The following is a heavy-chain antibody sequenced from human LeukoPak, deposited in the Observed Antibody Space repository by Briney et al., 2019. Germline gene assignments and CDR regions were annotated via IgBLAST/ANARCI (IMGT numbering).Heavy chain of an antibody. J-gene: IGHJ4*02. Sequence: GGSLRLSCAASGFTFSSYGMSWVRQAPGKGLEWVSAISGSGGSTYYADSVKGRFTIPRDNSKNTLYLQMNSLRAEDTAVYYCAKGLVGASTAFDYWGQGTLVTVSS. CDR2: ISGSGGST. CDR3: AKGLVGASTAFDY. CDR1: GFTFSSYG. D-gene: IGHD1-26*01. V-gene: IGHV3-23*01.